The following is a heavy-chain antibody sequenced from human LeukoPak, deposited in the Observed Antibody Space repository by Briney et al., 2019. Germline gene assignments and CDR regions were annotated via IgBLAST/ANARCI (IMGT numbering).Heavy chain of an antibody. Sequence: GGSLRLSCAASGFTFSSYGMHWVRQAPGKGLEGVAFIRYDGSNKYYADSVKGRFTISRDNSKNTLYLQMNSLRAEDTAVYYCAKDRVGVVVPAATFDYWGQGTLVTVSS. V-gene: IGHV3-30*02. D-gene: IGHD2-2*01. CDR2: IRYDGSNK. CDR1: GFTFSSYG. J-gene: IGHJ4*02. CDR3: AKDRVGVVVPAATFDY.